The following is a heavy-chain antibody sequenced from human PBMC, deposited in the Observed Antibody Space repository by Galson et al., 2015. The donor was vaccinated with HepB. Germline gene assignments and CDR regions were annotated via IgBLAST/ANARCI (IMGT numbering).Heavy chain of an antibody. CDR3: ARVGPEEYYDMAPLDY. J-gene: IGHJ4*02. CDR1: GYTFTSYA. CDR2: INTNTGNP. Sequence: SVKVSCKASGYTFTSYAMNWVRQAPGQGLAWMGWINTNTGNPTYAQGFTGRFVFSLDTSVSTAYLQISSLKAEDTAVYYCARVGPEEYYDMAPLDYWGQGTLVTVSS. V-gene: IGHV7-4-1*02. D-gene: IGHD3-22*01.